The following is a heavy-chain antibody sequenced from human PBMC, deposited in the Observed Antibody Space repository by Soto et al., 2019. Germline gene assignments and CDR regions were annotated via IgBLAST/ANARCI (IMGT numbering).Heavy chain of an antibody. CDR3: AKGRTGTTWNYFDY. V-gene: IGHV3-23*01. Sequence: PVGSLRLSCAASGFTFSSYVMSWVRQAPGKGLEWVSAISGSGGSTYYADSVKGRFTISRDNSKNTLYLQMNSLRAEDTAIYYCAKGRTGTTWNYFDYWGQGTLVTVSS. CDR1: GFTFSSYV. D-gene: IGHD1-7*01. J-gene: IGHJ4*02. CDR2: ISGSGGST.